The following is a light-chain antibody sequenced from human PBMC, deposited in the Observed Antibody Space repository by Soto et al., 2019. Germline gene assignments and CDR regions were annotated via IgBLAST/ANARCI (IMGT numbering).Light chain of an antibody. V-gene: IGLV3-21*01. Sequence: SYELTQPPSVSVAPGETARISCGGNNIGSKGVHWYQQKPGQAPVLVIYSDTDLPPVIPERFSGSNSANMATLTISRVEAGDEADYYCQVWDSGSAHVLFGGGTMLTVL. CDR1: NIGSKG. CDR3: QVWDSGSAHVL. J-gene: IGLJ2*01. CDR2: SDT.